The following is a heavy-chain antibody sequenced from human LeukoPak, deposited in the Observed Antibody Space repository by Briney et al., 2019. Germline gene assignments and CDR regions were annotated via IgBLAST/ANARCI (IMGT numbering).Heavy chain of an antibody. D-gene: IGHD3-10*01. CDR2: VNGSGDAT. CDR3: AKSDCASDGCKLLNY. Sequence: PGGSLRLSCAASGFIFSHHTMTWVRQAPGKGLEWVSSVNGSGDATTYADSVMGRFTISRDNSKNTVSLQVNRLRAEDSAVYYCAKSDCASDGCKLLNYWGQGTLVIASS. V-gene: IGHV3-23*01. J-gene: IGHJ4*02. CDR1: GFIFSHHT.